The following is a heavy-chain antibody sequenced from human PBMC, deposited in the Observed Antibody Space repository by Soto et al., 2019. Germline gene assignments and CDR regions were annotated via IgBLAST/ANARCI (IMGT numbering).Heavy chain of an antibody. Sequence: QVQLVQSGGEVKKPGASVKVSCKASGYTFTSHGISWVRQAPGQGLEWMGWISTYNGDTNYAQKVQDRVTMTTDTXXSTAYMELRSLRSDDTAVYYCARPQYDSSGYSFDYWGQGTLVTVSS. J-gene: IGHJ4*02. CDR3: ARPQYDSSGYSFDY. V-gene: IGHV1-18*01. D-gene: IGHD3-22*01. CDR2: ISTYNGDT. CDR1: GYTFTSHG.